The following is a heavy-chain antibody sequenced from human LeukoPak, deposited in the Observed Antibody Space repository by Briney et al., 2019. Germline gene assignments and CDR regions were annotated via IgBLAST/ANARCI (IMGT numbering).Heavy chain of an antibody. CDR1: GFTFSSYA. V-gene: IGHV3-23*01. CDR2: ISGSGVGT. Sequence: GGSLRLSCAASGFTFSSYAMSWVRQAPGKGLDWVSTISGSGVGTYYADSVKGRFTISRDNSETTLYLQMNSLRADGTAVYYCAKLDRGDFWSGYPGHFDYWGQGTLVTDPS. CDR3: AKLDRGDFWSGYPGHFDY. D-gene: IGHD3-3*01. J-gene: IGHJ4*02.